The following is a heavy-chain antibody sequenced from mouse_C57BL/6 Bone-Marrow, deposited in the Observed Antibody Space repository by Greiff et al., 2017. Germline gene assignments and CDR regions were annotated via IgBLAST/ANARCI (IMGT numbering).Heavy chain of an antibody. CDR2: IYPGSGST. V-gene: IGHV1-55*01. CDR3: ARDYGSSEPFAY. D-gene: IGHD1-1*01. CDR1: GYTFTSYW. Sequence: QVQLQQPGAELVKPGASVKMSCKASGYTFTSYWITWVKQRPGQGLEWIGDIYPGSGSTNYNEKFKSKATLTVDTSSSTAYMQLSSLTSEYSAVYYFARDYGSSEPFAYWGQATLVTVSA. J-gene: IGHJ3*01.